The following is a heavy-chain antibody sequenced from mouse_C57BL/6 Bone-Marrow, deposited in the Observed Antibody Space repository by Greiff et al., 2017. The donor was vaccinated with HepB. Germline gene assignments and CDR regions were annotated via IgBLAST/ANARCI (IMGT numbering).Heavy chain of an antibody. D-gene: IGHD1-1*01. CDR2: ISYDGSN. CDR3: AITTVVATDY. CDR1: GYSITSGYY. Sequence: ESGPGLVKPSQSLSLTCSVTGYSITSGYYWNWIRQFPGNKLEWMGYISYDGSNNYNQSLKKRISITRDTSKNQFFLKLHSVTTEDTATYYCAITTVVATDYWGQGTSVTVSS. V-gene: IGHV3-6*01. J-gene: IGHJ4*01.